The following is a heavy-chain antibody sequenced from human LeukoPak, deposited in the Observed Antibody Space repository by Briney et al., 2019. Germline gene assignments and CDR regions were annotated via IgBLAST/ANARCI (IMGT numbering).Heavy chain of an antibody. CDR1: GFTFSSYG. CDR3: ARDRRYGSGSYGIDY. J-gene: IGHJ4*02. V-gene: IGHV3-33*01. Sequence: GGSLRLSCAASGFTFSSYGMHWVRQAPGKGLEWVAVIWYDGSNKYYADSVKGRFTISRDNSKNTLYLQMNSLRAEDTAVYYCARDRRYGSGSYGIDYWGQGTLVTVSS. CDR2: IWYDGSNK. D-gene: IGHD3-10*01.